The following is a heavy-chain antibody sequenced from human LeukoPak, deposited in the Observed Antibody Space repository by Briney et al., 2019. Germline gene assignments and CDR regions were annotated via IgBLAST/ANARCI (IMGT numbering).Heavy chain of an antibody. CDR3: AGGCSGGSCYPLYFFYYAMDV. Sequence: GGSLRLSCAASGFSFNNYAMSWVRQAPGKGLEWVSTISDFEGTIYYADSVEGRFTISRDNSKDTLYLQMNSLRAEGTAIYYCAGGCSGGSCYPLYFFYYAMDVWGQGTTVTVSS. CDR1: GFSFNNYA. CDR2: ISDFEGTI. J-gene: IGHJ6*02. D-gene: IGHD2-15*01. V-gene: IGHV3-23*01.